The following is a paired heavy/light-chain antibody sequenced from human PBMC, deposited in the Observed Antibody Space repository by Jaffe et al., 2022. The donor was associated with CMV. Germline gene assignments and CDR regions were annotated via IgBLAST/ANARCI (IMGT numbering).Light chain of an antibody. CDR2: AAS. V-gene: IGKV1-17*03. CDR3: LQYNSYPLT. Sequence: DIQMTQSPSAMSASVGDRVTITCRASQGIDDYLAWFQQKPGKVPKRLIYAASSLQSGVPSRFSGSGSGTEFTLTISSLQPEDFATYYCLQYNSYPLTFGPGTKVDIK. J-gene: IGKJ3*01. CDR1: QGIDDY.
Heavy chain of an antibody. Sequence: EVQLVESGGDLVKPGGSLRLSCAASGFDFSSYTMNWVRQAPGKGLEWVSFISSGSTYIYYADSVKGRFTVSRDNAQNSLYLQMNSLTVEDTAVYYCVRDRSTNFAVMRPVDVFDIWGQGTMVTVSS. CDR3: VRDRSTNFAVMRPVDVFDI. CDR1: GFDFSSYT. D-gene: IGHD2-2*01. CDR2: ISSGSTYI. J-gene: IGHJ3*02. V-gene: IGHV3-21*01.